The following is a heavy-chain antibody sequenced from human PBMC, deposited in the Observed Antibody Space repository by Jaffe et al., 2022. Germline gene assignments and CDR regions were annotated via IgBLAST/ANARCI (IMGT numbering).Heavy chain of an antibody. Sequence: QVQLQESGPGLVKPSETLSLTCAVSGYSISSGYYWGWIRQPPGKGLEWIGSIYHSGSTYYNPSLKSRVTISVDTSKNQFSLKLSSVTAADTAVYYCATYAAAGNDAFDIWGQGTMVTVSS. D-gene: IGHD6-13*01. CDR2: IYHSGST. V-gene: IGHV4-38-2*01. CDR3: ATYAAAGNDAFDI. J-gene: IGHJ3*02. CDR1: GYSISSGYY.